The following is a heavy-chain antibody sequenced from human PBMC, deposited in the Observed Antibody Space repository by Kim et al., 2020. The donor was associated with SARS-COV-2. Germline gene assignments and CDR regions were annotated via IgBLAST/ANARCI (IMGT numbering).Heavy chain of an antibody. CDR3: ARDYNWGCDY. D-gene: IGHD1-1*01. CDR2: IGLYKGNM. Sequence: ASVKVSCKPSGYSFGNYGFHWVRQAPGQGLEWMGGIGLYKGNMRYAQELQGRLTMTTDAPTTTAYMELRNLRSDDTAVYYCARDYNWGCDYRGQGTQVT. V-gene: IGHV1-18*01. J-gene: IGHJ4*02. CDR1: GYSFGNYG.